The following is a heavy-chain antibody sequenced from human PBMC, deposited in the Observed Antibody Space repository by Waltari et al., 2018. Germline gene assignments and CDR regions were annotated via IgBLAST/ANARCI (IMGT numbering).Heavy chain of an antibody. CDR3: ARGEPRNWDPWY. V-gene: IGHV3-21*01. Sequence: EVQLVESGGGLVKPGGSLRLSCAASGFTFSSYSMNWVRQAPGKGLEWVSSISSSSSYIYYADSVKGLFTISRDNAKNSLYLQMNSLRAEDTAVYYCARGEPRNWDPWYWGQGTLVTVSS. D-gene: IGHD7-27*01. CDR1: GFTFSSYS. J-gene: IGHJ4*02. CDR2: ISSSSSYI.